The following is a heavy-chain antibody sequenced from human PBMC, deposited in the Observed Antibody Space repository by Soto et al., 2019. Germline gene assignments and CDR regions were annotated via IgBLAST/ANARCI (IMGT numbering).Heavy chain of an antibody. CDR2: IYYSGST. CDR1: GGSISSSSYY. Sequence: PSETLSLTCTVSGGSISSSSYYWGWIRRPPGKGLEWIGSIYYSGSTYYNPSLKSRVTISVDTSKNQFSLKLSSVTAADTAVYYCEAWTTGVYVYWGQGTLVTVSS. D-gene: IGHD3-16*01. J-gene: IGHJ4*02. CDR3: EAWTTGVYVY. V-gene: IGHV4-39*01.